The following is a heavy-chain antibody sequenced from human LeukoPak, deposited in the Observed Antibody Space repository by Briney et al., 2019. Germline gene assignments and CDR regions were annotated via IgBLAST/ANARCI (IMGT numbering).Heavy chain of an antibody. CDR1: GYPFTGYY. CDR3: ARVLEWEVLRD. Sequence: EASVKVSCKASGYPFTGYYLHWVRQAPGQGLEWMGWINPDSGGTNYAQKFQGRVTMTRDTSISTAYMELSSLRSDDTAVYYCARVLEWEVLRDWGQGILVTVSS. CDR2: INPDSGGT. D-gene: IGHD1-26*01. J-gene: IGHJ4*02. V-gene: IGHV1-2*02.